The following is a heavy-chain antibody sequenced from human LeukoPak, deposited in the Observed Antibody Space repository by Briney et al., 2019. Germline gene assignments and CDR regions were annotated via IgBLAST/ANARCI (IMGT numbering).Heavy chain of an antibody. Sequence: SETLSLTCTVSGGSISSYYWSWFRQPAGKGLEWIGRIYTSGSTNYNPSLKSRVTMSVDTSKNQFSLKLSSVTAADTAVYYCARDAYYYGSGSFRRFDPWGQGTLVTVSS. CDR3: ARDAYYYGSGSFRRFDP. D-gene: IGHD3-10*01. J-gene: IGHJ5*02. CDR2: IYTSGST. CDR1: GGSISSYY. V-gene: IGHV4-4*07.